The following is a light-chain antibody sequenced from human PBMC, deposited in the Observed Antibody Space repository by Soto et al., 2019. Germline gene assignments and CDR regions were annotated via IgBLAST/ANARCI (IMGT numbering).Light chain of an antibody. J-gene: IGLJ3*02. CDR1: GSNIGPNY. CDR3: AAWDDSLSGRV. CDR2: NND. V-gene: IGLV1-47*02. Sequence: QSVLTQPPSASGTPGQRVTMSCSGSGSNIGPNYVYWFQQFPGTAPKLLIYNNDQRPSGVPDRFSGSKSVTSASLGISGLRSEDEADYYCAAWDDSLSGRVFGGGTKVTVL.